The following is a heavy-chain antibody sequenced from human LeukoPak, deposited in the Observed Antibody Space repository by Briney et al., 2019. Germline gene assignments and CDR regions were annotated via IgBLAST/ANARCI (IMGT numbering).Heavy chain of an antibody. D-gene: IGHD2-2*01. CDR3: ARLMGRFCSSTTCYVDY. CDR1: GFTFSSFS. V-gene: IGHV3-30*03. CDR2: ISYDGSNK. J-gene: IGHJ4*02. Sequence: PGGSLRLSCATSGFTFSSFSMNWVRQVPGKGLEWVAVISYDGSNKYYADSVKGRFTISRDNSKNTLYLQMNSLRLEDTAVYYCARLMGRFCSSTTCYVDYWGQGTLVTVSS.